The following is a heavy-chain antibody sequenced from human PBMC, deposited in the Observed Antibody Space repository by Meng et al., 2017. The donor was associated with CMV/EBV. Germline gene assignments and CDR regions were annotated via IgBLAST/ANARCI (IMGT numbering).Heavy chain of an antibody. CDR1: GFTFSDYY. V-gene: IGHV3-11*01. Sequence: GESLKISCAASGFTFSDYYMSWIRQAPGKGLEWVSYISSSGSTMYYADSVKGRFTIFRDNAKNSLYLQMNSLRAEDTAVYYCARENYYYGMDVWGQGTTVTVSS. CDR2: ISSSGSTM. CDR3: ARENYYYGMDV. J-gene: IGHJ6*02.